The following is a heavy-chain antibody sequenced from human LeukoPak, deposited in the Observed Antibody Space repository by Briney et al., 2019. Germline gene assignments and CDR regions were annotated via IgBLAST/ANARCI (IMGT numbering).Heavy chain of an antibody. D-gene: IGHD6-19*01. CDR2: INPNSGGT. CDR3: ASTKGAVAGFDP. CDR1: GYTLTGYY. V-gene: IGHV1-2*02. J-gene: IGHJ5*02. Sequence: GASVKVSCKASGYTLTGYYMHWVRQAPGQGLEWMGWINPNSGGTNYAQKFQGRVTMTRDTSINTAYMELSRLESDDSAVYYCASTKGAVAGFDPWGQGTLVTVSS.